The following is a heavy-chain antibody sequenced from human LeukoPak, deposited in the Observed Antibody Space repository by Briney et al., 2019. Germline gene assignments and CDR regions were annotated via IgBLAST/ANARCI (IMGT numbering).Heavy chain of an antibody. CDR3: AGRGQRYFRD. CDR1: GASVTTDY. D-gene: IGHD3-9*01. Sequence: SETLSLTCDVSGASVTTDYWSWIRQPPGKGLEWIGYIYNSGNTDYNPSLRSRLTISVDTSKNQFSLTLSSATAADTAVYYCAGRGQRYFRDWGQGTLVTVSS. J-gene: IGHJ1*01. CDR2: IYNSGNT. V-gene: IGHV4-59*08.